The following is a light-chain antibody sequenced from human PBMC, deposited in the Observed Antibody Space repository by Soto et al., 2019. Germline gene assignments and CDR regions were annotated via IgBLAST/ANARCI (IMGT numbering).Light chain of an antibody. CDR3: CSHSAKDTFV. CDR2: EVT. V-gene: IGLV2-23*02. CDR1: RSDIGHYDL. J-gene: IGLJ2*01. Sequence: QSALTQPASVSGSPGQSITVSCTGTRSDIGHYDLVSWYQHHPGKAPKLIIYEVTERPSGVSPRFSSSKSGYTASLTISGLQAEDEATYYCCSHSAKDTFVFGGGTKVTVL.